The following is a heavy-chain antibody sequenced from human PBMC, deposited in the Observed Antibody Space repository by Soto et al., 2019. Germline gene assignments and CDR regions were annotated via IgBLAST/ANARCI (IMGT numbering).Heavy chain of an antibody. V-gene: IGHV2-5*02. CDR1: LFSLNTGGGG. CDR2: LYCDDDK. Sequence: GXTLVNPTPTLPXTRTLSLFSLNTGGGGVVWMCQPPGKALEWLALLYCDDDKGYSPSLKSRLTITKDTYRNQVVLTMTNMEPVDTATYYCARRPNWGTEGLGAWGQGTTVTSP. CDR3: ARRPNWGTEGLGA. D-gene: IGHD7-27*01. J-gene: IGHJ6*02.